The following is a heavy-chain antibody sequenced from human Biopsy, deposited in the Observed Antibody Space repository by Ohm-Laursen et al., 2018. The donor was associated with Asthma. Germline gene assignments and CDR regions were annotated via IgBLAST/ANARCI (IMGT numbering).Heavy chain of an antibody. V-gene: IGHV3-30*03. CDR3: ARDVVWFREVGGMDV. CDR2: ISYDGSTK. J-gene: IGHJ6*02. Sequence: SLRLSCAASGFTLTTYAIHWVRQAPGKGLEWVAVISYDGSTKYSADSVKGRFIVSRDISKNILSLQMDSLRPEDTAVYYCARDVVWFREVGGMDVWGQGTTVTVSS. CDR1: GFTLTTYA. D-gene: IGHD3-10*01.